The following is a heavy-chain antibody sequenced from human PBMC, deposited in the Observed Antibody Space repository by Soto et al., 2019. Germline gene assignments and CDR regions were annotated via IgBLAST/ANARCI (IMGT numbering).Heavy chain of an antibody. J-gene: IGHJ3*02. CDR3: ARPLIIGSYAFDI. CDR1: GYSFTSYW. CDR2: IYPGDSDT. V-gene: IGHV5-51*01. Sequence: GESLKISCKGSGYSFTSYWIGWVRQMPGKGLEWMGIIYPGDSDTRYSPSFQGQVTISADKSISTAYLQWSSLKASDTAMYYRARPLIIGSYAFDIWGQGTMVTVSS. D-gene: IGHD3-16*01.